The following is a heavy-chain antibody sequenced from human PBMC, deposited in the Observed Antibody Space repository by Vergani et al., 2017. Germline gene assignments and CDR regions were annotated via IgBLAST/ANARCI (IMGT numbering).Heavy chain of an antibody. Sequence: VQLVESGGNVVQSGTSLRLSCAASGFSFGSYGMHWVRQSPGKGLEWVAHISPDGSATSYVYSVKGRFTISRDNTKNSLSLQMSGLRVEDTAVYYCVSLPRGPWNFNLGGRGTLITVSS. V-gene: IGHV3-7*01. CDR1: GFSFGSYG. CDR2: ISPDGSAT. CDR3: VSLPRGPWNFNL. J-gene: IGHJ2*01.